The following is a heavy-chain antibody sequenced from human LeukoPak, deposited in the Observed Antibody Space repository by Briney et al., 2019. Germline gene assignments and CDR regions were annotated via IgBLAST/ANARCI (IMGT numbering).Heavy chain of an antibody. D-gene: IGHD2-21*02. J-gene: IGHJ4*02. CDR1: GVSFVDSY. Sequence: SESLSPTCAVSGVSFVDSYWSWVRQPPGNGMEWIGEINHIGYTNDSPSLKSRDTLSIDTSRKQFSLNLRSVTVADTGIYYCTRMTAGHDYWGQGTLVTVSS. V-gene: IGHV4-34*01. CDR2: INHIGYT. CDR3: TRMTAGHDY.